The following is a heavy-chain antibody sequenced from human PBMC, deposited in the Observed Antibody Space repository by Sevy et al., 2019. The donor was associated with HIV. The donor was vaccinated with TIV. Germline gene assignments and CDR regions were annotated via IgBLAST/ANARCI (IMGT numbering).Heavy chain of an antibody. Sequence: GGSLRLSCAASGFSFSRYFMHWVRQAPGEGLVWVSRINSEGSTTNYADSVEGRFIVSRDNAKKTLYLELHSLRVEDTATCYCARDTLGYGGNPIIDLDVWGQGTLVTVSS. J-gene: IGHJ4*02. CDR2: INSEGSTT. D-gene: IGHD4-17*01. CDR1: GFSFSRYF. V-gene: IGHV3-74*01. CDR3: ARDTLGYGGNPIIDLDV.